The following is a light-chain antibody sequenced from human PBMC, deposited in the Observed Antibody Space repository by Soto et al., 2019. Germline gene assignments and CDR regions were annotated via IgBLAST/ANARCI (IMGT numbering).Light chain of an antibody. V-gene: IGKV1-5*03. CDR2: KAS. CDR1: QSISSW. J-gene: IGKJ1*01. CDR3: QQYNSYWT. Sequence: DIQMTQSPSTLSASVGDRVTITCRASQSISSWLAWYQQKPGKAPKLLLYKASSLESGVPSRFSGSGSGTEFTITISSLQPDDFATYYGQQYNSYWTFGQGTKVEIK.